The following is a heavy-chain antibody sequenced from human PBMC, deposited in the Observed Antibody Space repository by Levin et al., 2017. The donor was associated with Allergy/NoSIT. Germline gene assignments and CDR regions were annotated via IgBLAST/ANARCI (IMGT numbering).Heavy chain of an antibody. V-gene: IGHV1-18*01. J-gene: IGHJ4*02. CDR1: GYTFTSYG. CDR3: ARVPMFYDSSGYVDY. CDR2: ISAYNGNT. D-gene: IGHD3-22*01. Sequence: AASVKVSCKASGYTFTSYGISWVRQAPGQGLEWMGWISAYNGNTNYAQKLQGRVTMTTDTSTSTAYMELRSLRSDDTAVYYCARVPMFYDSSGYVDYWGQGTLVTVSS.